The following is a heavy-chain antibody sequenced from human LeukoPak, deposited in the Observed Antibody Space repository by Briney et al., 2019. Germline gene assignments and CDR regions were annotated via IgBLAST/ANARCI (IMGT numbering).Heavy chain of an antibody. J-gene: IGHJ6*02. CDR3: ARAPSYYYGMDV. Sequence: SQTLSLTCAVSGGSISSGGYSWRWIRQPPGTGLEWIGYIYYSGSTNYNPSLKSRVTISVDTSKNQFSLKLSSVTAADTAVYYCARAPSYYYGMDVWGQGTTVTVSS. CDR2: IYYSGST. V-gene: IGHV4-61*08. CDR1: GGSISSGGYS.